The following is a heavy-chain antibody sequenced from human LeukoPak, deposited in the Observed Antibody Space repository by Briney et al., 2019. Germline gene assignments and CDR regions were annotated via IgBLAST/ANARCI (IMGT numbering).Heavy chain of an antibody. CDR2: ISGSGGST. CDR1: GFTFSSYA. Sequence: GGSLRLSCAASGFTFSSYAMSWVRQAAGKGLEWVSAISGSGGSTYYADSVKGRFTISRDNSKNTLYLQMNSLRAEDTAVYYCAKGQHGDLDYFDYWGQGTLVTVSS. V-gene: IGHV3-23*01. J-gene: IGHJ4*02. CDR3: AKGQHGDLDYFDY. D-gene: IGHD4-17*01.